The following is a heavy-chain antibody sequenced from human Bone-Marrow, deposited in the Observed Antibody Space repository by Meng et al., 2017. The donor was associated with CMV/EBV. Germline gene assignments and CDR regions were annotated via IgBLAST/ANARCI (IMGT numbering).Heavy chain of an antibody. CDR1: GFTFSSYA. CDR3: AKDGTIFGVVITAVY. D-gene: IGHD3-3*01. J-gene: IGHJ4*02. Sequence: GGSLRLSCAASGFTFSSYAMSWVRQAPGKGLEWVSAISGSGGSTYYADSVKGRFTVSRDNSKNTLYLQMNSLRAEDTAVYYCAKDGTIFGVVITAVYWGQGTLVTVSS. V-gene: IGHV3-23*01. CDR2: ISGSGGST.